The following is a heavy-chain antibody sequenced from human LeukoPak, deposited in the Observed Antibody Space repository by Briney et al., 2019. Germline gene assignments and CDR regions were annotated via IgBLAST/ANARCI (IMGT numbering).Heavy chain of an antibody. CDR3: ARHSAGTTKDY. CDR2: ISYTGST. CDR1: GGSITSYY. V-gene: IGHV4-59*08. Sequence: SETLSLTCTASGGSITSYYWSWIRQPPGKGLEWIGFISYTGSTNYSPSLKSRVTISVDTSKNQFSLNLISVTAADTAVYYCARHSAGTTKDYWGQGTLVTVSS. J-gene: IGHJ4*02. D-gene: IGHD1-1*01.